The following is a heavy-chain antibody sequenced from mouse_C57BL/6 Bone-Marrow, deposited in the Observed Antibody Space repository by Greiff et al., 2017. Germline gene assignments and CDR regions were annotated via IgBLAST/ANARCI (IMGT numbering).Heavy chain of an antibody. CDR1: EYEFPSHD. Sequence: DVMLVESGGGLVQPGESLKLSCESNEYEFPSHDMSWVRKTPEKRLELVAAINSDGGSTYYPDNMERRFIISRDNTKKTLYLQMSSLRSEDTALYYCARRVTTGAMDYWGQGTSVTVSS. CDR3: ARRVTTGAMDY. D-gene: IGHD2-1*01. CDR2: INSDGGST. J-gene: IGHJ4*01. V-gene: IGHV5-2*03.